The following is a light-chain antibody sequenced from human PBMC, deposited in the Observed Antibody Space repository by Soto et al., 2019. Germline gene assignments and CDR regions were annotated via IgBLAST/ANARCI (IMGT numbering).Light chain of an antibody. J-gene: IGKJ5*01. V-gene: IGKV1-39*01. Sequence: DIQMTQSPSSLSASVGDRVTITCRASQSISRNLNWYQHKPGKAPKLLIYAASSLQNGVPSRFSGGGSGTEFTLSISSLQPEDFGTYYCQQSYTTHSITFGQGTRLEIK. CDR3: QQSYTTHSIT. CDR2: AAS. CDR1: QSISRN.